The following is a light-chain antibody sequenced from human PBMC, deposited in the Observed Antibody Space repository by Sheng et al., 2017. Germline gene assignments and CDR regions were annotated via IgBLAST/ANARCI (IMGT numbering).Light chain of an antibody. J-gene: IGLJ2*01. CDR2: QDN. V-gene: IGLV3-1*01. CDR3: QAWDSSIVV. Sequence: SYELTQPPSVSVSPGQTASITCSGDKLGDKYACWYQQKPGQSPVLVIYQDNKRPSGIPELFSGSNSGNTATLTISGTQAMDEADYYCQAWDSSIVVFGGGTNLTVL. CDR1: KLGDKY.